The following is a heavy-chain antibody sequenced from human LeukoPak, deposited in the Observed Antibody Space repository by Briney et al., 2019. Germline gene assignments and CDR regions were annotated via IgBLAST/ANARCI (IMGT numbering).Heavy chain of an antibody. Sequence: GGSPRLSCEASGFTFSSYAMSWVRQAPGKGLAWVSVISSSADSTYYADSVKGRFTISRDNSKNTLYLQMNNLRAEDTAVYYCAKPLEKYTYGGNFDYWGQGLLVTVSS. J-gene: IGHJ4*02. CDR2: ISSSADST. CDR3: AKPLEKYTYGGNFDY. D-gene: IGHD4-23*01. V-gene: IGHV3-23*01. CDR1: GFTFSSYA.